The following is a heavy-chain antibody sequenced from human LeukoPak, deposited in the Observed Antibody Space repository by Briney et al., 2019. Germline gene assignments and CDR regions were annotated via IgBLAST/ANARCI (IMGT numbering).Heavy chain of an antibody. D-gene: IGHD3-22*01. CDR3: ARGVYDSSGYYDDFGY. V-gene: IGHV3-74*01. Sequence: PGGSLRLSCAASGFTFSSYGMHWVRQAPGKGLVWVSRINSDGSSTSYADSVKGRFTISRDNAKNTLYLQMNSLRAEDTAVYYCARGVYDSSGYYDDFGYWGQGTLVTVSS. J-gene: IGHJ4*02. CDR1: GFTFSSYG. CDR2: INSDGSST.